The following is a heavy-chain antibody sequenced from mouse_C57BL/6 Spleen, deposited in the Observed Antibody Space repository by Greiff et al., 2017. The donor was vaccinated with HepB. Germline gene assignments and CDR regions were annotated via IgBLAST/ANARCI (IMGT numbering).Heavy chain of an antibody. CDR1: GYAFSSSW. CDR2: IYPGDGDT. V-gene: IGHV1-82*01. CDR3: ARGYYRDAMDY. Sequence: QVQLQQSGPELVKPGASVKISCKASGYAFSSSWMNWVKQRPGKGLEWIGRIYPGDGDTNYNGKFKGKATLTADKSSSTAYMQLSSLTSEDSAVYFCARGYYRDAMDYWGQGTSVTVSS. D-gene: IGHD2-12*01. J-gene: IGHJ4*01.